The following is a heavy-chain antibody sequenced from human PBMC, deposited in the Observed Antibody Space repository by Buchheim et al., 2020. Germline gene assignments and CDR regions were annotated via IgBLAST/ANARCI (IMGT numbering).Heavy chain of an antibody. V-gene: IGHV3-11*01. CDR1: GFTFDDYY. CDR2: ISTRANTI. CDR3: AKWNSGSYQFDY. D-gene: IGHD1-26*01. J-gene: IGHJ4*02. Sequence: QVQLVESGGGLVKAGGSLRLSCAASGFTFDDYYMTWIRQAPGKGLEWVSHISTRANTIKYADSVKGRFTTSRDNAKKSLYLQMNSLRADDTAVYYCAKWNSGSYQFDYWGQGTL.